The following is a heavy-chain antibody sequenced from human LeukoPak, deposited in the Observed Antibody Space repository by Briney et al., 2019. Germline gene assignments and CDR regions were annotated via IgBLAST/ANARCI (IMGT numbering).Heavy chain of an antibody. D-gene: IGHD3-10*01. CDR1: GFTFSSYA. CDR2: ISYDGSNK. CDR3: ARGGPVLLWFEKYYFDY. V-gene: IGHV3-30*04. Sequence: GGSLRLSCAASGFTFSSYAMHWVRQAPGKGLEWVAVISYDGSNKYHADSVKGRFTISRDNSKNTLYLQMNSLRAEDTAVYYCARGGPVLLWFEKYYFDYWGQGTLVTVSS. J-gene: IGHJ4*02.